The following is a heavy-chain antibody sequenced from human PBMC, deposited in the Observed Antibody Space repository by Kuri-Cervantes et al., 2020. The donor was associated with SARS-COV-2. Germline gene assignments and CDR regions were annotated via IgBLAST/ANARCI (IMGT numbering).Heavy chain of an antibody. CDR3: ARVGSTSCADY. V-gene: IGHV3-21*01. CDR1: GFTFSTSW. J-gene: IGHJ4*02. CDR2: ISSSSSYI. D-gene: IGHD2-2*01. Sequence: GESLKISCAASGFTFSTSWMSWVRQAPGKGLEWVSSISSSSSYIYYADSVKGRFTISRDNAKNSLYLQMNSLRAEDTAVYYCARVGSTSCADYWGQGTLVTVSS.